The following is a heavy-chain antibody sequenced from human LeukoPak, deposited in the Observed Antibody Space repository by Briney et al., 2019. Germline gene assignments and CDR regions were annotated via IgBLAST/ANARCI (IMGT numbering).Heavy chain of an antibody. CDR1: GFALRNKY. CDR2: ISGGGGST. J-gene: IGHJ4*02. V-gene: IGHV3-23*01. Sequence: GGSLTLSFAASGFALRNKYMNGVRPAPGKGLEWVSAISGGGGSTYYADSVKGRFTISRDNSKNTLYLQMNSLRAEETAVYYCAKDRGRKWLLLPGFDYWGQGTLVTVSS. D-gene: IGHD3-22*01. CDR3: AKDRGRKWLLLPGFDY.